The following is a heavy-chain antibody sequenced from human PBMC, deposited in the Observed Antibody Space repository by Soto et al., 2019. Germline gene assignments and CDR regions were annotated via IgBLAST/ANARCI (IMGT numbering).Heavy chain of an antibody. D-gene: IGHD3-22*01. Sequence: GESLKISCAASGFTFSSYGMNWVRQAPGKGLEWLSYISTGSTTIYYADSVKGRFTISRDNAKNSLYLQMNSLTVEDTAVYYCARDGGFYFWRQGSLFTVSS. J-gene: IGHJ4*02. CDR3: ARDGGFYF. V-gene: IGHV3-48*01. CDR2: ISTGSTTI. CDR1: GFTFSSYG.